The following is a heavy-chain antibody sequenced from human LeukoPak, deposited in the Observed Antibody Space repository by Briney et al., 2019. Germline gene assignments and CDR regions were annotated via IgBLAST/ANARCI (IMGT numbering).Heavy chain of an antibody. CDR2: INHSGST. CDR1: GGSFSGYY. Sequence: SETLSLTCAVYGGSFSGYYWSWIRQPPGKGLEWIGEINHSGSTNYNPSLKSRVTMSVDTSKNQFSLKLSSVTAADTAVYYCARGDTYYDYVWGSYRYSDYWGQGTLVTVSS. J-gene: IGHJ4*02. V-gene: IGHV4-34*01. D-gene: IGHD3-16*02. CDR3: ARGDTYYDYVWGSYRYSDY.